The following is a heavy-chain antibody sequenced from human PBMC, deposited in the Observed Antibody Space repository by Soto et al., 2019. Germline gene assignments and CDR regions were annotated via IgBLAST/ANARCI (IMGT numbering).Heavy chain of an antibody. V-gene: IGHV4-31*02. CDR1: GGSISSGGYY. J-gene: IGHJ6*02. D-gene: IGHD6-6*01. CDR3: ARDDRYSSSSMGYYYYGMDV. Sequence: KTSETLSLTXTVSGGSISSGGYYWSWIRQHPGKGLEWIGYIYYSGSTYYNPSLKSRVTISVDTSKNQFSLKLSSVTAADTAVYYCARDDRYSSSSMGYYYYGMDVWGQGTTVTVSS. CDR2: IYYSGST.